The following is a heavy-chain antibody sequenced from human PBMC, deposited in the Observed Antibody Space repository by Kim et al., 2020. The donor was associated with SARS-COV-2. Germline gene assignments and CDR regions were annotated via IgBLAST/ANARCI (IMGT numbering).Heavy chain of an antibody. D-gene: IGHD6-13*01. Sequence: ASVKVSCKASGYTFTSYYMHWVRQAPGQGLEWMGIINPSGGSTSYAQKFQGRVTMTRDTSTSTVYMELSSLRSEDTAVYYCARSIAAAGKGKGSGWFDPWGQGTLVTVSS. CDR3: ARSIAAAGKGKGSGWFDP. CDR1: GYTFTSYY. J-gene: IGHJ5*02. V-gene: IGHV1-46*01. CDR2: INPSGGST.